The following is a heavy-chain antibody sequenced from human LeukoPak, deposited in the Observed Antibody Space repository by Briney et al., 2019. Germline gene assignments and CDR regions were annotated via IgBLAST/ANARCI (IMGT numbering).Heavy chain of an antibody. V-gene: IGHV3-23*01. CDR1: GFTFSNYA. CDR3: AKNYGTSRPFYDY. CDR2: ISGDAVYT. Sequence: GSLRLSCAVSGFTFSNYAMTWVRQAPGKGLQWVSAISGDAVYTYYLDSVKGRFTTSRDNSKNTLFLQMNSLRADDTAVYYCAKNYGTSRPFYDYWGQGIVVTVSS. D-gene: IGHD4-17*01. J-gene: IGHJ4*02.